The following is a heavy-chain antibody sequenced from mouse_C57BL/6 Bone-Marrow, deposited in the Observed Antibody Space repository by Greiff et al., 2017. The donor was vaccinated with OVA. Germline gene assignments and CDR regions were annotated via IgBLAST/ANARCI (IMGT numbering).Heavy chain of an antibody. CDR3: ARRGYYGTHYFDY. V-gene: IGHV1-26*01. J-gene: IGHJ2*01. CDR1: GYTFTDYY. D-gene: IGHD1-1*01. CDR2: INPNNGGT. Sequence: VQLQQSGPELVKPGASVKISCKASGYTFTDYYMNWVKQSHGKSLEWIGDINPNNGGTSYNQKFKGKATLTVDKSSSTAYMELRSLTSEDSAVYYCARRGYYGTHYFDYWGQGTTLTVSS.